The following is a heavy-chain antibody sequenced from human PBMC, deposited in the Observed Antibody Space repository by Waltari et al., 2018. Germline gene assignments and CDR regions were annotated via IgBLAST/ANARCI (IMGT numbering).Heavy chain of an antibody. CDR1: GFNFGRYE. D-gene: IGHD6-13*01. CDR2: ISGSSNLK. CDR3: ARLRAAAADPYDDFDV. Sequence: EVQLVESGGGFIQPGGSLRLSCVASGFNFGRYEINWVRQAPGKGLEGISYISGSSNLKYYADSVEGRFTISRDNAKNSLYLQMNNLRAEDTAVYYCARLRAAAADPYDDFDVWGQGTMVTVSS. V-gene: IGHV3-48*03. J-gene: IGHJ3*01.